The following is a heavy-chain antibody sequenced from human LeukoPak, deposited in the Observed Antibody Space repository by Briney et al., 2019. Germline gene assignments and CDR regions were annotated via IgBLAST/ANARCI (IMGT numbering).Heavy chain of an antibody. V-gene: IGHV3-23*01. J-gene: IGHJ4*02. CDR2: SSGSGGST. D-gene: IGHD4-17*01. CDR3: AKDIGVTTDFSYFDY. CDR1: GFTFSSYA. Sequence: GGSLRLSCAASGFTFSSYAMSWVRQAPGKGLEWVSASSGSGGSTYYTDSVKGRFTISRDNSKNTLYLQMNSLRAEDTAVYYCAKDIGVTTDFSYFDYWGQGTLVTVSS.